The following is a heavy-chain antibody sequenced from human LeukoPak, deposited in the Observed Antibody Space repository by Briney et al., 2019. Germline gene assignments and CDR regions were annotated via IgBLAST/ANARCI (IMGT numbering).Heavy chain of an antibody. CDR2: IYSGGST. D-gene: IGHD1-1*01. CDR1: GFTVSSNY. Sequence: PGGSLRLSCAASGFTVSSNYMSWVRQAPGKGLEWVSVIYSGGSTFYADSVKGRFTISRDNSKNTLYLQMNSLRAEDTAVYYCARELERQSRVDFDYWGQGTLVTVSS. V-gene: IGHV3-53*01. CDR3: ARELERQSRVDFDY. J-gene: IGHJ4*02.